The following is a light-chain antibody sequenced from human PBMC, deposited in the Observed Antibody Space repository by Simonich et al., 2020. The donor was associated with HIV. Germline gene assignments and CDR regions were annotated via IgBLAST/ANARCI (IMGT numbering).Light chain of an antibody. J-gene: IGKJ2*01. V-gene: IGKV3-15*01. CDR2: GAS. CDR3: QQYYNTPYT. CDR1: QSVSNN. Sequence: EIVMTQSPATLSVSPGERATLSCRASQSVSNNFAWYQQKPGQAPRLLFYGASTRATGSPARFSVRGSGTDFTLTISSLQAEDVAVYYCQQYYNTPYTFGQGTKLEIK.